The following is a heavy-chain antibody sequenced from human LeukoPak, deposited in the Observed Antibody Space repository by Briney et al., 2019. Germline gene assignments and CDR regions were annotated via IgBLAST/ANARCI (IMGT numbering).Heavy chain of an antibody. J-gene: IGHJ4*02. CDR1: GGSFSGYY. V-gene: IGHV4-34*01. D-gene: IGHD1-20*01. CDR2: INHSGST. Sequence: KPSETLSLTCAVYGGSFSGYYWSWIRQPPGKGLEWIEEINHSGSTNYNPSLKSRVTISVDTSKNQFSLKLSSVTAADTAVYYCASYQRHNWNYWGQGTLVTVSS. CDR3: ASYQRHNWNY.